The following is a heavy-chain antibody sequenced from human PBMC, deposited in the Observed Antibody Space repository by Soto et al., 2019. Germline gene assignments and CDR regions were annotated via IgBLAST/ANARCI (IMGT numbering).Heavy chain of an antibody. CDR3: ARHRRYYDSSGYYIDY. CDR1: GGSISSSSYY. V-gene: IGHV4-39*01. D-gene: IGHD3-22*01. CDR2: IYYSGST. J-gene: IGHJ4*02. Sequence: LSLTCTVSGGSISSSSYYWGWIRQPPGKGLEWIGSIYYSGSTYYNPSLKSRVTISVDTSKNQFSLKLSSVTAADTAVYYCARHRRYYDSSGYYIDYWGQGTLVTVSS.